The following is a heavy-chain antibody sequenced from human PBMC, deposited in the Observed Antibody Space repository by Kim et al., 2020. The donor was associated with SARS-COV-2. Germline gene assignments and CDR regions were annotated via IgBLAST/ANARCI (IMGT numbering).Heavy chain of an antibody. J-gene: IGHJ4*02. CDR2: SSSA. D-gene: IGHD3-22*01. CDR3: AGGHTMIFY. Sequence: SSSANYADSVKGRCPISRDNAKNSLYLQMNSLRAGDTAVYYCAGGHTMIFYWGQGTLVTVSS. V-gene: IGHV3-11*05.